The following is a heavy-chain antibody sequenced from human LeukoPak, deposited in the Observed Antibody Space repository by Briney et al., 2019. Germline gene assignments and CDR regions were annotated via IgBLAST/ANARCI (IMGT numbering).Heavy chain of an antibody. D-gene: IGHD6-19*01. CDR1: EFSVGSNY. CDR2: IYSGGST. CDR3: ARTQQWLATGGWYWFDT. J-gene: IGHJ5*02. V-gene: IGHV3-66*01. Sequence: GGSLRLSCAASEFSVGSNYMTWVRQAPGKGLEWVSLIYSGGSTYYADSVKGRFTISRDNSKNTLYLQMGNLRAEDMAVYYCARTQQWLATGGWYWFDTWGQGTLVTVSS.